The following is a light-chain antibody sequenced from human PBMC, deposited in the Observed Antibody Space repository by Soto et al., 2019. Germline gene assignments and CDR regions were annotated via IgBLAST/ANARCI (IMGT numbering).Light chain of an antibody. J-gene: IGLJ2*01. CDR1: SSDVGGYNY. V-gene: IGLV2-14*01. Sequence: QSALTQPASVSGSPRQSITISCTGTSSDVGGYNYVSWYQQHPGKAPQVMIYEVHNRPSGVSDRFSGSKSGNTASLTISGLQAEDEADYYCSSYTSSSTPSFGGGTKLTVL. CDR3: SSYTSSSTPS. CDR2: EVH.